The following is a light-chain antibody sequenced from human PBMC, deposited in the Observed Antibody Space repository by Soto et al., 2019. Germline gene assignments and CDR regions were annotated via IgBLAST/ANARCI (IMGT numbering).Light chain of an antibody. CDR3: AAWDDSLRGYV. V-gene: IGLV1-47*02. CDR2: SYN. CDR1: SSNIGSNF. J-gene: IGLJ1*01. Sequence: QLVLTQPPSASGTPGQRVTISCSGSSSNIGSNFVSWYQQLPGTAPKLLIYSYNQRPSGVPDRFSGSKSGTSASLAISGLRSEDDADYYCAAWDDSLRGYVFGTGTKLTVL.